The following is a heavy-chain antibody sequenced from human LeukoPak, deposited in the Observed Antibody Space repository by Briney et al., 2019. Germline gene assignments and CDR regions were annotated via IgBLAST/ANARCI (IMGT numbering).Heavy chain of an antibody. J-gene: IGHJ4*02. V-gene: IGHV3-21*01. Sequence: GRPLRLSCAASGFTFSSYGMHWVRQAPGKGLEWGSITRSSNGHIYYADSVKGRFNISRDKAKKSLDLQMNSLRAEDTAVYYCARGEGPSTLDYWGQGTLVTVSA. CDR2: TRSSNGHI. D-gene: IGHD3-3*02. CDR1: GFTFSSYG. CDR3: ARGEGPSTLDY.